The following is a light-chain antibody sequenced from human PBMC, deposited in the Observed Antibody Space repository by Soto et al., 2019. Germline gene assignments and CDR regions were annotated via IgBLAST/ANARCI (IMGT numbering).Light chain of an antibody. J-gene: IGLJ2*01. Sequence: QSVLTQPASVSGSPGQSITISCTGTSSDVGGHNYVSWYQQHPGKAPKLMIYDVSTRPSGLSNRFSGSKSGNTASLTISGLQADDEADYYCSSYTSSNTLVFGGGTKVTVL. CDR1: SSDVGGHNY. CDR3: SSYTSSNTLV. CDR2: DVS. V-gene: IGLV2-14*01.